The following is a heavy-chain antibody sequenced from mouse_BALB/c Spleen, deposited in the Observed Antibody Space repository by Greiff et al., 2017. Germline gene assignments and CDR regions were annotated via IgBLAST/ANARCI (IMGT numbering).Heavy chain of an antibody. CDR1: GFTFSSFG. CDR3: ATGWYFDV. V-gene: IGHV5-17*02. J-gene: IGHJ1*01. CDR2: ISSGSSTI. Sequence: EVQLVESGGGLVQPGGSRKLSCAASGFTFSSFGMHWVRQAPEKGLEWVAYISSGSSTIYYADTVKGRFTISRDNPKNTLFLQMTSLRSEDTAMYYCATGWYFDVWGAGTTVTVSS.